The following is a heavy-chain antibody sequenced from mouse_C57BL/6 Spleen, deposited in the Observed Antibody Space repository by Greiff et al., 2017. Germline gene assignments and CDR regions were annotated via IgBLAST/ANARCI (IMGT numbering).Heavy chain of an antibody. CDR3: AKIYGNYGYYAMDY. CDR2: ISSGSSTI. J-gene: IGHJ4*01. V-gene: IGHV5-17*01. CDR1: GFTFSDYG. D-gene: IGHD2-1*01. Sequence: EVMLVESGGGLVKPGGSLKLSCAASGFTFSDYGMHWVRQAPETGLEWVAYISSGSSTIYYADTVKGRFTISRDNAKNTLFLQMSSLRSEDTAMYYCAKIYGNYGYYAMDYWGQGTSVTVSS.